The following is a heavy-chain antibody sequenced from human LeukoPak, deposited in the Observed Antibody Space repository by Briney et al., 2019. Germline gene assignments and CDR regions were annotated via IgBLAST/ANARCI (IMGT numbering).Heavy chain of an antibody. CDR2: ISYDGSNK. Sequence: GGSLRLSCAASGFTFSSYAMHWVRQAPGKGLEWVAVISYDGSNKYYADSVKGRFTISRDNSKNTPYLQMNSLRAEDTAVYYCARGYGGAFDIWGQGTMVTVSS. V-gene: IGHV3-30-3*01. J-gene: IGHJ3*02. CDR3: ARGYGGAFDI. CDR1: GFTFSSYA. D-gene: IGHD5-18*01.